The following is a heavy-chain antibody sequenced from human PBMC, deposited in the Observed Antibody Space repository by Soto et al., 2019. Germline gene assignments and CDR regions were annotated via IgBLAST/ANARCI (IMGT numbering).Heavy chain of an antibody. J-gene: IGHJ4*02. V-gene: IGHV3-30-3*01. CDR3: ARDPYSSSSGRLGFDY. CDR1: GFTFSSYA. Sequence: QVQLVESGGGVVQPGRSLRLSCAASGFTFSSYAMHWVRQAPGKGLEWVAVISYDGSNKYYADSVKGRFTISRDNSKTTLYLQLNSRRAEDTAVYYCARDPYSSSSGRLGFDYWGQGTLVTVSS. CDR2: ISYDGSNK. D-gene: IGHD6-6*01.